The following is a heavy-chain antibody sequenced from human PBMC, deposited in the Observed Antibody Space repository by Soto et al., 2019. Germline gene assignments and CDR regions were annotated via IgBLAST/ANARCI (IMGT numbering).Heavy chain of an antibody. V-gene: IGHV3-7*01. CDR2: IKQDGSEK. CDR3: ARVVSAILNWFDP. D-gene: IGHD2-8*01. J-gene: IGHJ5*02. CDR1: GFTFSSYW. Sequence: HPGGSLRLSCAASGFTFSSYWMSWVRQAPGKGLEWVANIKQDGSEKYYVDSVKGRFTISRDNAKNSLYLQMNSLRAEDTAVYYCARVVSAILNWFDPWGQGTLVTVSS.